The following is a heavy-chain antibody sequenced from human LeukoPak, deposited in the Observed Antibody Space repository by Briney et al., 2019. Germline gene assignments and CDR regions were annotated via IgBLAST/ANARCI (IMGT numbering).Heavy chain of an antibody. J-gene: IGHJ5*02. V-gene: IGHV3-15*07. CDR3: TTADSITIFGVVTDWFDP. D-gene: IGHD3-3*01. CDR1: GFTFSSYS. CDR2: IKSKTDGGTT. Sequence: GGSLRLSCAASGFTFSSYSMNWVRQAPGKGLEWVGRIKSKTDGGTTDYAAPVKGRFTISRDDSKNTLYLQMNSLKTEDTAVYYCTTADSITIFGVVTDWFDPWGQGTLVTVSS.